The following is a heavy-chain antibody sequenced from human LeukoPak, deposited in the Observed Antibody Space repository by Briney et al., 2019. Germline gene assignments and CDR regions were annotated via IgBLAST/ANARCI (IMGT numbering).Heavy chain of an antibody. J-gene: IGHJ4*02. CDR3: GQDPSRIAAGRCDY. CDR2: ISHSGDSP. V-gene: IGHV3-23*01. Sequence: GGSLILSCAASGFSFSSYGMSWVRQAPGKGLEWVSGISHSGDSPYYADSVKGRFTISRDNSKNTLFLQMDSLRAEDTAVYYCGQDPSRIAAGRCDYWGQGTRVTVSS. D-gene: IGHD6-13*01. CDR1: GFSFSSYG.